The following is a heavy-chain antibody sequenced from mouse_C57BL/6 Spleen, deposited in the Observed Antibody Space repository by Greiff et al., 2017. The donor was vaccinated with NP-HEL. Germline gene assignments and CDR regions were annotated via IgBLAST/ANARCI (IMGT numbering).Heavy chain of an antibody. J-gene: IGHJ2*01. CDR1: GYTFTSYW. CDR2: IYPGNSDT. CDR3: TRWDLCDGSGFDY. D-gene: IGHD1-1*01. V-gene: IGHV1-5*01. Sequence: EVQLQQSGTVLARPGASVKMSCKTSGYTFTSYWMHWVKQRPGQGLEWIGAIYPGNSDTSYNQKFKGKAKLTAVTSASTAYMELSSLTNEDSAVYYGTRWDLCDGSGFDYWGQGTTLTVSS.